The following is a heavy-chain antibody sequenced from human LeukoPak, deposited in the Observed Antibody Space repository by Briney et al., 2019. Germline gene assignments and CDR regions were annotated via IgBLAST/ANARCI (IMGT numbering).Heavy chain of an antibody. Sequence: PGGSLRLSCAASGFNVSSNYIGWVRQAPGKGLEWVSLIYPSATTYNADSVKGRFTISRDDSKNTLYLQMNSLRAEDTAVYYCARVTTSGSYKFDYWGQGTLVTVSS. V-gene: IGHV3-53*01. J-gene: IGHJ4*02. CDR2: IYPSATT. CDR3: ARVTTSGSYKFDY. CDR1: GFNVSSNY. D-gene: IGHD3-10*01.